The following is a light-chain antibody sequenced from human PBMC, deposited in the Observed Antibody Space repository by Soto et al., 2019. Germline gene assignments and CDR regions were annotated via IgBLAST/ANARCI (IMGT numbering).Light chain of an antibody. Sequence: QSVLTQPPSVSGAPGQRVTISCTGRSSNIGAGSDVHWYQQLPGTAPKLLIYSDTRRPSGVPDRFSGSKSGTSASLAIAGLQAGDEADYYGQSYDSILTGSVFGGGTKLTVL. J-gene: IGLJ3*02. CDR1: SSNIGAGSD. CDR2: SDT. V-gene: IGLV1-40*01. CDR3: QSYDSILTGSV.